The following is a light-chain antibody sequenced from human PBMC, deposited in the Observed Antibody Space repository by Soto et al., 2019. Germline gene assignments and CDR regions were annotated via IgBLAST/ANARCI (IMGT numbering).Light chain of an antibody. Sequence: EIQMTQSPSSLSSSVGDRVTITCQASQNINNYLNWYQQKPGRAPKLLIYDASNLEGGVPSRFRGSGSGTDFNFTISRLQPEDIATYYCQQYENLPTFGQGTRLEI. CDR3: QQYENLPT. CDR1: QNINNY. CDR2: DAS. V-gene: IGKV1-33*01. J-gene: IGKJ5*01.